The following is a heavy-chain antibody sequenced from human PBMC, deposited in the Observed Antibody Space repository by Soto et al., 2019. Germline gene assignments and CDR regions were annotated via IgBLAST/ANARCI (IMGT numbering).Heavy chain of an antibody. Sequence: VESGGGVVKPGTSLRLSCVFSGVTSGRYAMHWVRQAPGKGLEWVAVISGDGVHKYYSQSARGRFTISRDNSKNNLYLQLLSLTLEDTAVYYCAKDQRLGYYGSGSDYWGQGTLVTVSS. CDR1: GVTSGRYA. V-gene: IGHV3-30*18. CDR3: AKDQRLGYYGSGSDY. CDR2: ISGDGVHK. D-gene: IGHD3-10*01. J-gene: IGHJ4*02.